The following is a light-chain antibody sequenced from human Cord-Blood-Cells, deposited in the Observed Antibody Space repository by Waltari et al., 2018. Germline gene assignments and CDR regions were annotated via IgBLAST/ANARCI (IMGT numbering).Light chain of an antibody. V-gene: IGLV2-14*03. J-gene: IGLJ1*01. CDR3: SSYTSSSTLV. CDR1: SRDVGGYNY. Sequence: QSALTQPASVSGSPGQSITISCTGTSRDVGGYNYVSWYQQHPGKAPKLMIFDVSNRPSGVSNRFPGSKSGNTASLTISGLQAEDEADYYCSSYTSSSTLVFGTGTKVTVL. CDR2: DVS.